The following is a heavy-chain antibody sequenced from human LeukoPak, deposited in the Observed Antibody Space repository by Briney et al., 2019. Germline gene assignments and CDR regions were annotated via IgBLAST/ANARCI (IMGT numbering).Heavy chain of an antibody. D-gene: IGHD5-24*01. CDR2: ISSSGGST. CDR3: AALDGYNYLPFDY. CDR1: GFTFSSYA. Sequence: GGSLRLSCAASGFTFSSYAMHWVRQAPGKGLEYVSAISSSGGSTYYANSVKGRFTISRDNSKNTLYLQLGSLRPEDMAVYYCAALDGYNYLPFDYWGQGTLVIVS. V-gene: IGHV3-64*01. J-gene: IGHJ4*02.